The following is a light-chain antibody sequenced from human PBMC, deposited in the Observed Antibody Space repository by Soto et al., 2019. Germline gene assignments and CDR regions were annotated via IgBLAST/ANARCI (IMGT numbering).Light chain of an antibody. CDR3: QHYGGSPLVT. CDR1: QSVSGSH. Sequence: EIVLTQSPGTLSLPPGERGTLSCRASQSVSGSHLAWYQQKPGQAPRLLIYGASSRATGIPDRFSGSGSGTDFSLTISRLEAEDFAVYYCQHYGGSPLVTFGGGTKVDI. J-gene: IGKJ4*01. CDR2: GAS. V-gene: IGKV3-20*01.